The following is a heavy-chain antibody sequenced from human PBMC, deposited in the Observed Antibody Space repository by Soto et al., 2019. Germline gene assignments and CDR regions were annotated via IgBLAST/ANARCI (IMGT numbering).Heavy chain of an antibody. J-gene: IGHJ4*02. CDR1: GFTFSSYA. Sequence: VGSLRLSCAASGFTFSSYAMSWVRQAPGKGLEWVSAISGSGGSTYYADSVKGRFTISRDNSKNTLYLQMNSLRAEDTAVYYCAKTGYSSSSSQRGGFDYWGQGTLVTVSS. CDR3: AKTGYSSSSSQRGGFDY. D-gene: IGHD6-13*01. CDR2: ISGSGGST. V-gene: IGHV3-23*01.